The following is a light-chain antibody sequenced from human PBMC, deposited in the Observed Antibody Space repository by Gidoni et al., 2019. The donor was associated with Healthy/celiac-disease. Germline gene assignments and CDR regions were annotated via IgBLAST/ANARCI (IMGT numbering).Light chain of an antibody. CDR3: QSYDSSLSGYV. J-gene: IGLJ1*01. CDR2: GNS. CDR1: SSNIGAGYD. Sequence: QSVLTQPPPVSGAPGQRVTVSCTGSSSNIGAGYDGHWYQQLPGTAPKLLIYGNSNRPSGVPDRFSGSTSGTSASLAITVLQAEDEADYYCQSYDSSLSGYVFGTGTKVTVL. V-gene: IGLV1-40*01.